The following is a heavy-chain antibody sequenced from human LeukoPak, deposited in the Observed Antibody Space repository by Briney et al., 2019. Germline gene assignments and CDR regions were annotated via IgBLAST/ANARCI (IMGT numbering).Heavy chain of an antibody. CDR1: GFTFSNYG. J-gene: IGHJ4*02. CDR2: ITGSGGST. D-gene: IGHD3-10*01. Sequence: GGTLRLSCAASGFTFSNYGLSWVRQAPGKGLEWVSGITGSGGSTYYADSVKGRFTISRDNSKNSLYLQMNSLRAEDTAVYYCARDRSPGNFDYWGQGTLVTVSS. CDR3: ARDRSPGNFDY. V-gene: IGHV3-23*01.